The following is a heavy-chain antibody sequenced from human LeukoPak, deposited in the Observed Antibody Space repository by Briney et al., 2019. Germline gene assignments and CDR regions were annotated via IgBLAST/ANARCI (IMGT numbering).Heavy chain of an antibody. J-gene: IGHJ6*02. D-gene: IGHD5-12*01. CDR1: GYTFTSYG. V-gene: IGHV1-18*01. Sequence: ASVKVFCKASGYTFTSYGISWVRQAPGQGLEWMGWISAYNGNANYAQKLQGRVTMTTDTSTTTAYMELRSLRSDDTAVYYCARAGGYDLAITGGNYGMDVWGQGTTVTVSS. CDR3: ARAGGYDLAITGGNYGMDV. CDR2: ISAYNGNA.